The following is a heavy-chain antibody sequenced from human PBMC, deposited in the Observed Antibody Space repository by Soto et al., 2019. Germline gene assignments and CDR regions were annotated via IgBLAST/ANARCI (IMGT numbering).Heavy chain of an antibody. CDR2: ISGSGGRT. D-gene: IGHD3-22*01. J-gene: IGHJ4*02. CDR1: GFTFSSYA. CDR3: AKDASYYSDSSAYTTSYFDY. Sequence: GSLRLSCAASGFTFSSYAMSWVRQAPGKGLEWVSTISGSGGRTYYADSVKGRFTISRDNSKNTLYLQLNSLRAEDTAVYYCAKDASYYSDSSAYTTSYFDYWVQGTLVTVSS. V-gene: IGHV3-23*01.